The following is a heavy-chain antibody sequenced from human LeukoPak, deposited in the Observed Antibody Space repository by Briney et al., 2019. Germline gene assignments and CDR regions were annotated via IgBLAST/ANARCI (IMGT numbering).Heavy chain of an antibody. Sequence: SGGSLRLSCAASGFTFSSAWMSWVRQAPGKGLEWVGRIKSKTDGGTTDYAAPVKGRFTISRDDSKNTLYLQMNSLKTEDTAVYYCTTERYDYVWGSYRHSRIDYWGQGTLVTVSS. CDR2: IKSKTDGGTT. CDR1: GFTFSSAW. J-gene: IGHJ4*02. CDR3: TTERYDYVWGSYRHSRIDY. V-gene: IGHV3-15*01. D-gene: IGHD3-16*02.